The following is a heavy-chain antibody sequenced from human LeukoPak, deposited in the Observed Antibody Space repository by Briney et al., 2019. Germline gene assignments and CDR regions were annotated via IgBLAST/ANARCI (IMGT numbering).Heavy chain of an antibody. CDR3: ARDPVPAAHHLPTDDH. V-gene: IGHV3-21*01. CDR1: GFTFSSYS. J-gene: IGHJ4*02. CDR2: ISSSSSYI. D-gene: IGHD2-2*01. Sequence: KPGGSLRLSCAASGFTFSSYSMNWVRQAPGKGLEWVSSISSSSSYIYYADSVKGRFTISRGNAKNSLYLQMNSLRAEDTAVYYCARDPVPAAHHLPTDDHWGQGTLVTVSS.